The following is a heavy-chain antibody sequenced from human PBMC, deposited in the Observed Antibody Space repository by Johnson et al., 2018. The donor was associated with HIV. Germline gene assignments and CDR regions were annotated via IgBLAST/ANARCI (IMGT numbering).Heavy chain of an antibody. CDR2: ISYDGSNK. Sequence: QVQLVEFGGDLVKPGGSLRLSCAASGFTFSNTWMSWIRQAPGKGLEWVAVISYDGSNKYYADSVKGRFTISRDNAKKSLYLQMNSLRAEDTAVYYCVRDDGSDYEAFDIWGQGTLVAVSS. CDR3: VRDDGSDYEAFDI. V-gene: IGHV3-30-3*01. D-gene: IGHD2-21*01. J-gene: IGHJ3*02. CDR1: GFTFSNTW.